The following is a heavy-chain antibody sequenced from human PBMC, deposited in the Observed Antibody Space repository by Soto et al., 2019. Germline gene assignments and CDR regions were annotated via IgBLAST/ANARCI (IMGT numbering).Heavy chain of an antibody. CDR3: AKGIEARRSLYYGMDV. V-gene: IGHV3-30*18. J-gene: IGHJ6*02. CDR1: GFTFSSYG. D-gene: IGHD6-13*01. CDR2: RSYDGSNK. Sequence: GGSLRLSCAASGFTFSSYGMHWVRQAPGKGLEWVAVRSYDGSNKYYADSVKGRFTISRDNSKNTLYLQMNSLRAEDTAVYYCAKGIEARRSLYYGMDVWGQGTTVTVSS.